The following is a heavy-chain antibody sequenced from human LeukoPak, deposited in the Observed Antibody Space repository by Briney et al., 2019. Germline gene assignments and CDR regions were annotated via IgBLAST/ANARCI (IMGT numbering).Heavy chain of an antibody. CDR2: INHSGST. Sequence: SETLSLTCAVYGGSFSGYYWSWIRQPPGKGLEWIGEINHSGSTNYNPSLKRRVTISVDTSKNQFSLKLSSVTAADTAVYYCARGGPRRYDYVWGSYRRPFDYWGQGTLVTVSS. CDR3: ARGGPRRYDYVWGSYRRPFDY. J-gene: IGHJ4*02. V-gene: IGHV4-34*01. D-gene: IGHD3-16*02. CDR1: GGSFSGYY.